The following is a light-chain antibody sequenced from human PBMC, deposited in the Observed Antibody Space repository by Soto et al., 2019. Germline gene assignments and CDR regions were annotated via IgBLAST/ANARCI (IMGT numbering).Light chain of an antibody. V-gene: IGKV3-15*01. J-gene: IGKJ1*01. CDR3: LQHISWPRT. CDR1: QSVSTN. Sequence: EIVMTQSPATLSVSPGERATLSCRASQSVSTNLAWYQQKPGQAPRLLLFGASTRATDVPARFSGSGSGTEFTLTISTLQSEDCALYYCLQHISWPRTFGQGTRLEV. CDR2: GAS.